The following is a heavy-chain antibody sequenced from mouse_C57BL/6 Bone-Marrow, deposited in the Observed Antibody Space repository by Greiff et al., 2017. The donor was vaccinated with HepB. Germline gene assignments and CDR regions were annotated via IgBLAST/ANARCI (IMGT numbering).Heavy chain of an antibody. J-gene: IGHJ2*01. Sequence: VQLQQPGAELVKPGASVKLSCKASGYTFTSYWMHWVKQRPGQGLEWIGMIHPNSGSTNYNAKFKSKATQTADKSSSTNYMQLSILTSEDSAIYDCARKDRYDYDGRFDYWGQGTTLTVSS. CDR1: GYTFTSYW. D-gene: IGHD2-4*01. CDR3: ARKDRYDYDGRFDY. CDR2: IHPNSGST. V-gene: IGHV1-64*01.